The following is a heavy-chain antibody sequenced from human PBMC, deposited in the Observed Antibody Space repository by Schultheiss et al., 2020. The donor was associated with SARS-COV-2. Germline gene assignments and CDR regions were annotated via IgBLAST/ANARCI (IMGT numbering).Heavy chain of an antibody. V-gene: IGHV1-24*01. CDR3: ARGQSGYYPSWFDP. D-gene: IGHD3-3*01. CDR2: FDPEDGET. Sequence: ASVKVSCKVSGYTLTELSMHWVRQAPGKGLEWMGGFDPEDGETIYAQKFQGRVTMTEDTSTDTAYMELSSLRSEDTAVYYCARGQSGYYPSWFDPWGQGTLVTVSS. J-gene: IGHJ5*02. CDR1: GYTLTELS.